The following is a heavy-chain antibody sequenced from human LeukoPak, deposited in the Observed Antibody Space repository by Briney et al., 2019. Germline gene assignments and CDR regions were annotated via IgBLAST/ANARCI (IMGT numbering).Heavy chain of an antibody. V-gene: IGHV4-39*01. CDR1: GFTFSNYA. CDR2: IYYSGST. Sequence: GSLRLSCAASGFTFSNYAMSWVRQPPGKGLEWIGSIYYSGSTYYNPSLKSRVTISVDTSKNQFSLKLRSVTAADTAVYYCARHFGTWGQGTLVTVSS. CDR3: ARHFGT. D-gene: IGHD3/OR15-3a*01. J-gene: IGHJ4*02.